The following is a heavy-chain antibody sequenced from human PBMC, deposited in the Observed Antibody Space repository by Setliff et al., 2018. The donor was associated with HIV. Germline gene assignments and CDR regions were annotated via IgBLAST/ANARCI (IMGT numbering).Heavy chain of an antibody. CDR3: AREWRQQWLVPVVGYMDV. J-gene: IGHJ6*03. CDR2: ISAYNGNT. D-gene: IGHD6-19*01. CDR1: GYTFTSYG. V-gene: IGHV1-18*01. Sequence: ASVKVSCKASGYTFTSYGISWVRQAPGQGLEWMGWISAYNGNTNYAQKLQGRVTMTTDTPTSAAYMELRSLRSDDTAVYYCAREWRQQWLVPVVGYMDVWGKGTTVTVSS.